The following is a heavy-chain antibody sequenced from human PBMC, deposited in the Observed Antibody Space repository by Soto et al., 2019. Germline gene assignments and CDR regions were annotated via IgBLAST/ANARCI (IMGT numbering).Heavy chain of an antibody. CDR1: GCTFSNFA. D-gene: IGHD6-13*01. J-gene: IGHJ5*01. CDR2: TGESGRDT. CDR3: AKILDAGGIDS. Sequence: PGGSMRVSCAGSGCTFSNFAMSWVRQAPGKGLEWVSGTGESGRDTYYSDAVRGRCTISKDNSKNMLYLQMNSLRVEDTAVSYFAKILDAGGIDSWGQGTVVTVSS. V-gene: IGHV3-23*01.